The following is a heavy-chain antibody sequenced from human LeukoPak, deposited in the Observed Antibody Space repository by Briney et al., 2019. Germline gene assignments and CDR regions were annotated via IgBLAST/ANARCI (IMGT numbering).Heavy chain of an antibody. CDR2: ISSSGSTI. D-gene: IGHD6-13*01. Sequence: GGSLRLSCAASGFTSSDYYMSWIRQAPGKGLEWVSYISSSGSTIYYADSVKGRFTISRDNSKNTLYLQMNSLRAEDTAVYYCAREYPDSSSWTGYYYYMDVWGKGTTVTISS. CDR3: AREYPDSSSWTGYYYYMDV. J-gene: IGHJ6*03. V-gene: IGHV3-11*04. CDR1: GFTSSDYY.